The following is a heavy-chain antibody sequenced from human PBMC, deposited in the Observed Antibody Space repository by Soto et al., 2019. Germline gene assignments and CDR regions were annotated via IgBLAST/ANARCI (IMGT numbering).Heavy chain of an antibody. V-gene: IGHV1-18*01. D-gene: IGHD1-1*01. CDR3: ARGRYGDY. Sequence: QVHLVQSGAEVKKPGASVKVSCKGSGYGFTTYDITWVRQAPGQGLEWMGWISAHNGNTNYAQKLQGRVTVTRDTSTSTAYRELRSLRSDDTAVYYCARGRYGDYWGQGALVTVSS. CDR1: GYGFTTYD. CDR2: ISAHNGNT. J-gene: IGHJ4*02.